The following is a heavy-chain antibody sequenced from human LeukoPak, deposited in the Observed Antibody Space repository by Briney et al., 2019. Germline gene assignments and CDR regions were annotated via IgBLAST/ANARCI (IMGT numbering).Heavy chain of an antibody. CDR2: INHSGST. CDR1: GGSFSGYY. J-gene: IGHJ4*02. V-gene: IGHV4-34*01. CDR3: ARAPLPYCSSTSCNRGYFDY. Sequence: PSETLSLTCAVYGGSFSGYYWGWIRQPPGKGLEWIGKINHSGSTNYNPSLKSRVTISVDTSKNQFSLKLSSVTAADTAVYYCARAPLPYCSSTSCNRGYFDYWGQGTLVTVSS. D-gene: IGHD2-2*01.